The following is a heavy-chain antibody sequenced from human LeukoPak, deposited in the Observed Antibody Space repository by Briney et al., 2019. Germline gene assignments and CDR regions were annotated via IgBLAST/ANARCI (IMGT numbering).Heavy chain of an antibody. CDR3: ARDLKIAARPGYWFDP. Sequence: PSETLYLTCTVSGGSISSSSYYWGWIRQPPGKGLEWIGSIYYNGSTYYNPSLKSRVTISVDTSKNQFSLKLSSVTAADTAVYYCARDLKIAARPGYWFDPWGQGTLVTVSS. J-gene: IGHJ5*02. CDR2: IYYNGST. D-gene: IGHD6-6*01. V-gene: IGHV4-39*07. CDR1: GGSISSSSYY.